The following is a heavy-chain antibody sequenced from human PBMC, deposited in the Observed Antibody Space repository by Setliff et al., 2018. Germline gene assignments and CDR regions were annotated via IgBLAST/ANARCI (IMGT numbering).Heavy chain of an antibody. J-gene: IGHJ4*02. D-gene: IGHD3-10*01. Sequence: ETLSLTCAVYGDSFSDYYWSWIRQPPGKGLEWVANTKEDGSEKYYVDSVKGRFTISRDNAKNSLYLQMNSLRTEDTAVYYCFGAGTCSYWGQGTLVTVSS. CDR3: FGAGTCSY. CDR2: TKEDGSEK. CDR1: GDSFSDYY. V-gene: IGHV3-7*01.